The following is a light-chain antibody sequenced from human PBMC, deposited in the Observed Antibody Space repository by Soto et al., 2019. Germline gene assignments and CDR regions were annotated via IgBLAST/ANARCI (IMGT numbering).Light chain of an antibody. V-gene: IGLV2-14*03. CDR1: RTDVDGYDY. J-gene: IGLJ1*01. CDR2: DVD. Sequence: QSVLTQPASVSGSPGQSIAISCTGVRTDVDGYDYVSWYQQHPGQAPQLIIYDVDNRPSGVAHRFSGAKSGDTASLPISAIQAEDEADYYCSSYTSSTPFYVFGAGTKLTVL. CDR3: SSYTSSTPFYV.